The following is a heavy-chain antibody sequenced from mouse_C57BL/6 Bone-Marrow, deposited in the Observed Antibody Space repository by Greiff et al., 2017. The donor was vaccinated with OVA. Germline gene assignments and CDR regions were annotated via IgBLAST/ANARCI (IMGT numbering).Heavy chain of an antibody. CDR2: IDPSDSNT. D-gene: IGHD3-2*02. V-gene: IGHV1-50*01. Sequence: QVQLQQPGAELVKPGASVKLSCKASGYTFTSYWMQWVKQRPGQGLEWIGEIDPSDSNTNYNQKFKGKATLTVDTSSSTAYMQLSSLTSEDSAVYYCARSLRLLLDYWGQGTTPTVSA. CDR1: GYTFTSYW. J-gene: IGHJ2*01. CDR3: ARSLRLLLDY.